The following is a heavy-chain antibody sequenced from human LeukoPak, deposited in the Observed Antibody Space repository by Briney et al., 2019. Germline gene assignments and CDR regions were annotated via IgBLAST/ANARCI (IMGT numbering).Heavy chain of an antibody. J-gene: IGHJ4*02. Sequence: GGALRLSCAASGFTFSSYWMYWVRQAPGKGLVWVSRINSDGSDTSYADSVQGRFTISRDNAKNTLYLQMNSLRAEDTAVYYCASCVAVPGLPDYWGQGTLVTVSS. V-gene: IGHV3-74*01. CDR3: ASCVAVPGLPDY. D-gene: IGHD6-19*01. CDR2: INSDGSDT. CDR1: GFTFSSYW.